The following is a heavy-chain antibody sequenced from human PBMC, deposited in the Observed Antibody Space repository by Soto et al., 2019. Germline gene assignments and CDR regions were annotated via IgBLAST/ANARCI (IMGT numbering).Heavy chain of an antibody. V-gene: IGHV2-5*01. Sequence: KESGPTLVKPTQTLTLTCTFSGFSLSTSGVGVGWIRQPPGKALEWLALIYWNDNKRYSPSLKSGLTITKDTSKNQVVLTMTNMDPVDTATYYYAHSPTMIVTKAFDYWGQGTLVTVSS. CDR1: GFSLSTSGVG. J-gene: IGHJ4*02. D-gene: IGHD3-22*01. CDR3: AHSPTMIVTKAFDY. CDR2: IYWNDNK.